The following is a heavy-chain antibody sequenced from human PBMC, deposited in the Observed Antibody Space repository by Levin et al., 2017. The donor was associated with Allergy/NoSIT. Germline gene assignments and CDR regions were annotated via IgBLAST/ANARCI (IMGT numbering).Heavy chain of an antibody. CDR3: ARETGYELGQ. CDR2: IYYSGNT. V-gene: IGHV4-31*03. J-gene: IGHJ4*02. CDR1: GGSISSGGYY. Sequence: SQTLSLTCTVSGGSISSGGYYWSWIRQHPGKGLEWICYIYYSGNTYYNQSLKRRVTISVDPTQNQFSLKLSTVTAADTTVYYWARETGYELGQWGQGTMVNDS. D-gene: IGHD5-12*01.